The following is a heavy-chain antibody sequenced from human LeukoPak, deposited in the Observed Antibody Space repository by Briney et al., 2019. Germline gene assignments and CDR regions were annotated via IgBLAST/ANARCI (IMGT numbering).Heavy chain of an antibody. CDR1: GFTFSNYW. CDR2: IKEDGSQK. J-gene: IGHJ4*02. Sequence: GGSLRLSCVASGFTFSNYWMSWVRQAPGKGLEWVANIKEDGSQKYYVDSVKGRFTISRDNSKNTLYLQMNSLRTEDTAVYYCAKDLRDDRRSYYFDSWGLGTLVTVSS. V-gene: IGHV3-7*01. D-gene: IGHD3-22*01. CDR3: AKDLRDDRRSYYFDS.